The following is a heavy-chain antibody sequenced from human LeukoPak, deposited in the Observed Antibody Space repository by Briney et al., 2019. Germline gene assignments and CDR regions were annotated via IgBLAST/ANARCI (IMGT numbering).Heavy chain of an antibody. Sequence: SQTLSLTCTVSGGSISSGGYYWSRIRQHPGKGLEWIGYIYYSGSTYYNPSLKSRVTISVDTSKNQFSLKLSSVTAADTAVYYCARANYDSSGYYVEALYYFDYWGQGTLVTVSS. J-gene: IGHJ4*02. CDR1: GGSISSGGYY. D-gene: IGHD3-22*01. V-gene: IGHV4-31*03. CDR3: ARANYDSSGYYVEALYYFDY. CDR2: IYYSGST.